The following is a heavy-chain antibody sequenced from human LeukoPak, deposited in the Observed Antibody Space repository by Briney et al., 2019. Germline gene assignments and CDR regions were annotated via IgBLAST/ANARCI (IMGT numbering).Heavy chain of an antibody. CDR3: ANPSRPRVTPTAFDY. CDR2: IIPSGHTT. D-gene: IGHD2-21*02. J-gene: IGHJ4*02. Sequence: GGALRLSCAASGFTFSSHGMNWVRQAPGKGLEWVSGIIPSGHTTYYADSVRGRFTISRDNSRNTLYLQMNSLRDEDTAVYYCANPSRPRVTPTAFDYWGQGTLVTVSS. CDR1: GFTFSSHG. V-gene: IGHV3-23*01.